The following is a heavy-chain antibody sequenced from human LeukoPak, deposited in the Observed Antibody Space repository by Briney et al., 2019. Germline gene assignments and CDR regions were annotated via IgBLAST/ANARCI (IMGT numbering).Heavy chain of an antibody. CDR2: INSDGSST. J-gene: IGHJ3*02. D-gene: IGHD3-10*01. CDR3: ARVRYYYGSGSYPDAFDI. Sequence: GGSLRLSCAASGLTFSSYWMHWVRQAPGKGLVWVSGINSDGSSTTYADSVKGRFTISRDNAKNTLYLQMNSLRAEDTAVYYCARVRYYYGSGSYPDAFDIWGQGTMVTVSS. V-gene: IGHV3-74*01. CDR1: GLTFSSYW.